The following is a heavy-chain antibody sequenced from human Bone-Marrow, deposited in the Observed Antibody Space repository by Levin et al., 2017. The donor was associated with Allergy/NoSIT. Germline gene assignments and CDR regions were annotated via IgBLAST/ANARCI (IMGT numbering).Heavy chain of an antibody. Sequence: GASVKVSCKASGYTFTDYFIHWVRLAPGQGLEWMGWINPNSGDTDSSQNFQGTVTMTRDTSISTAYMEVTSLTSNDTALYYCARISSADFDMWGQGTVVTVSS. CDR1: GYTFTDYF. D-gene: IGHD6-19*01. V-gene: IGHV1-2*02. J-gene: IGHJ3*02. CDR2: INPNSGDT. CDR3: ARISSADFDM.